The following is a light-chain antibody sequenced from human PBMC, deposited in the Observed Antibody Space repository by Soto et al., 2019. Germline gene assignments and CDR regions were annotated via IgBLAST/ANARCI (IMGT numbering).Light chain of an antibody. J-gene: IGKJ1*01. Sequence: DMQISRSPCSASQYIQDRITITCRTSQDIGGRWAWFKQKPGKALQYLIQAASILQTGVTSRFSGSGSGTEFTLTIISLEADDFATCYGQPYYLYWTFGQ. V-gene: IGKV1D-16*01. CDR1: QDIGGR. CDR3: QPYYLYWT. CDR2: AAS.